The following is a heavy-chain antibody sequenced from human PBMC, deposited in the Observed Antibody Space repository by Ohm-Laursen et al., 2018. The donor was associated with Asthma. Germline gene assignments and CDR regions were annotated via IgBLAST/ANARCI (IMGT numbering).Heavy chain of an antibody. CDR3: ASSTYGDYY. Sequence: SLRLSCTASGFTFSSYGMHWVRQAPGKGLEWVAVIWYDGSNKYYADSVKGRFTISRDNSKNTLYLQMNSLRAEDTAVYYCASSTYGDYYWGQGTLVTVSS. CDR1: GFTFSSYG. J-gene: IGHJ4*02. CDR2: IWYDGSNK. D-gene: IGHD4-17*01. V-gene: IGHV3-33*01.